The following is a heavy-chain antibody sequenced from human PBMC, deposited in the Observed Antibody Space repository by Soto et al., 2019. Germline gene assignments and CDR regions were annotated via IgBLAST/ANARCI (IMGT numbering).Heavy chain of an antibody. CDR1: GGSISGYY. D-gene: IGHD2-8*01. CDR3: AGGELGYCTNGVCYTGWFDP. J-gene: IGHJ5*02. Sequence: PSETLSLTCAVYGGSISGYYWSWIRQPTGKGLEWIGEINHSGSTNYNPSLKSRVTISVDTSKNQFSLKLSSVTAADTAVYYCAGGELGYCTNGVCYTGWFDPWGQGTLVTVSS. V-gene: IGHV4-34*01. CDR2: INHSGST.